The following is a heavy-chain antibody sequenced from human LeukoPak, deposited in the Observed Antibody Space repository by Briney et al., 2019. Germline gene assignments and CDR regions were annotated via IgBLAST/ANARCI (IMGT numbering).Heavy chain of an antibody. V-gene: IGHV3-23*01. Sequence: PGESLRLSCVASGFIFDNYALSRARQAPGQGLEWVSAISGSGGETFYADSVKGRFTISRDSSKNTVYLQMNGLRADDTAVYYCAKSRGASGWYPFDNWGQGTLVTVSS. D-gene: IGHD6-19*01. J-gene: IGHJ4*02. CDR2: ISGSGGET. CDR3: AKSRGASGWYPFDN. CDR1: GFIFDNYA.